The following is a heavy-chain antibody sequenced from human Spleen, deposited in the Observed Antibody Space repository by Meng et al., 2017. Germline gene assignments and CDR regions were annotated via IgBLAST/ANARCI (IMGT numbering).Heavy chain of an antibody. Sequence: ASVKVSCKASGYTFTSSDINWVRQAPGQGLEWMGWINPNSGGTASAQKFQGRVTMTRDTSISTAYMDLSRLRSDDTAVYYCARDPQGFDSSGYYAYFDYWGQGMLVTVSS. V-gene: IGHV1-2*02. J-gene: IGHJ4*02. CDR2: INPNSGGT. CDR1: GYTFTSSD. D-gene: IGHD3-22*01. CDR3: ARDPQGFDSSGYYAYFDY.